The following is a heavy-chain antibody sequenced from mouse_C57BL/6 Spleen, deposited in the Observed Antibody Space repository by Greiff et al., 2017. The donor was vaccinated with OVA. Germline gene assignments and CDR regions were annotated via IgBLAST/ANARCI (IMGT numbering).Heavy chain of an antibody. D-gene: IGHD4-1*02. CDR3: TPTGTAY. V-gene: IGHV1-15*01. CDR2: IDPETGGT. CDR1: GYTFTDYE. J-gene: IGHJ3*01. Sequence: QVQLQQSGAELVRPGASVTLSCKASGYTFTDYEMHWVKQTPVHGLEWIGAIDPETGGTAYNQKFKGMAILTADKSSSTAYMELRSLTSEDSAVYYCTPTGTAYWGQGTLVTVSA.